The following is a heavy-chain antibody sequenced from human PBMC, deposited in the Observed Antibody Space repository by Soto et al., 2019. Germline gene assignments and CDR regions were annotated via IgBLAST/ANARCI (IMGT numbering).Heavy chain of an antibody. D-gene: IGHD3-10*02. Sequence: EVQLLESGGGLVQPGGSLRLSCAASGFTFNNYALSWVRQAPGKGLEWVSGITGSGTRTYYADSVKGRFTMSRDNSKNTVYLQMNSLAYDDTAVYYCAAYVVGPDYWGQGTLVTVSS. CDR2: ITGSGTRT. V-gene: IGHV3-23*01. J-gene: IGHJ4*02. CDR1: GFTFNNYA. CDR3: AAYVVGPDY.